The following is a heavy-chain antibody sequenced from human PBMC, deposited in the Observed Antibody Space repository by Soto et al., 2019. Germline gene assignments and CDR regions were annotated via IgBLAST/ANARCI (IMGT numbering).Heavy chain of an antibody. CDR1: GGSISSRSYS. Sequence: QLQLQESGPGLVKPSETLSLTCSVSGGSISSRSYSWGWIRQPPGKGLEWIVTIYYSGSSNYDPYRKSRVTLSVDTSKNQFSLKLRSVTASDTAVYYCVRLAGYCTGASCYGHSAMEVWGQGTTVTVSS. CDR3: VRLAGYCTGASCYGHSAMEV. V-gene: IGHV4-39*01. CDR2: IYYSGSS. D-gene: IGHD2-8*02. J-gene: IGHJ6*02.